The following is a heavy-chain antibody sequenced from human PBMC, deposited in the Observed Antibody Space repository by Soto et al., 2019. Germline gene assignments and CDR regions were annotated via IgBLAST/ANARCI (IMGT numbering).Heavy chain of an antibody. J-gene: IGHJ4*02. Sequence: QVPLVQSGAEVKKPGASVKVSCKASGFTFIHYYIHWVRQAPGQGLEWMAIINPNAGSTNSAQKFRGRVTVTSDTSSTTVSMELNSLGSDDTAVYFCARSRPRGDFWGQGTLVTVSS. CDR2: INPNAGST. D-gene: IGHD2-21*01. V-gene: IGHV1-46*01. CDR1: GFTFIHYY. CDR3: ARSRPRGDF.